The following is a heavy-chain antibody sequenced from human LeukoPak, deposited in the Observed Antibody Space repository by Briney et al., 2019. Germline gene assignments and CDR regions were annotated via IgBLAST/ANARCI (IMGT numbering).Heavy chain of an antibody. CDR3: ARELSSWADYYYYYGMDV. J-gene: IGHJ6*04. Sequence: GGSLGLSCAASGFTFSSYEMNWVRQAPGKGLEWVSYISSSGSTIYYADSVKGRFTISRDNAKNSLYLQMNSLRAEDTAVYYCARELSSWADYYYYYGMDVWGKGTTVTASS. V-gene: IGHV3-48*03. CDR1: GFTFSSYE. D-gene: IGHD6-13*01. CDR2: ISSSGSTI.